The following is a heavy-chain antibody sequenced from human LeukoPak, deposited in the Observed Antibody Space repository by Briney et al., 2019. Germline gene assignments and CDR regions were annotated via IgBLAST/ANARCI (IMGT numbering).Heavy chain of an antibody. CDR2: IIPIFGTA. V-gene: IGHV1-69*05. CDR1: GGTFSSYD. J-gene: IGHJ3*01. Sequence: GSSVKVSCKASGGTFSSYDISWVRQAPGQGLEWMGRIIPIFGTANYAQKFQGRVTITTDESTNTAYMELSSLRSEDTAVYYCASFNSGSDAFDVWGQGTMVTVSS. CDR3: ASFNSGSDAFDV. D-gene: IGHD1-26*01.